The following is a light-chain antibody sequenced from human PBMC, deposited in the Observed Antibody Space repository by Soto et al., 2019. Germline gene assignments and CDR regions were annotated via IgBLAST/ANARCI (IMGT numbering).Light chain of an antibody. V-gene: IGKV3-11*01. CDR3: QQRSNWPPPYT. CDR2: DAS. CDR1: QSVSSY. Sequence: EIVLTQSPATLSLSPRERATLSCRASQSVSSYLAWYQQKPGQAPRLLIYDASNRATGIPARFSGSGSGTDFTLTISSLEPEDFAVYYCQQRSNWPPPYTFGQGTKLEIK. J-gene: IGKJ2*01.